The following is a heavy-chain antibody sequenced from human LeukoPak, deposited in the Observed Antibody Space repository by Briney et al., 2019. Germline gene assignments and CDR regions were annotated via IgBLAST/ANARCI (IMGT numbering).Heavy chain of an antibody. CDR3: ARGIGYCSGGSCYPFDY. J-gene: IGHJ4*02. CDR1: GGSISSYY. CDR2: IYYSGST. V-gene: IGHV4-59*01. Sequence: PSETLSLTCTVSGGSISSYYWSWIRQPPGKGLEWIGYIYYSGSTNHNPSLKSRVTISVDTSKNQFSLKLSSVTAADTAVYYCARGIGYCSGGSCYPFDYWGQGTLVTVSS. D-gene: IGHD2-15*01.